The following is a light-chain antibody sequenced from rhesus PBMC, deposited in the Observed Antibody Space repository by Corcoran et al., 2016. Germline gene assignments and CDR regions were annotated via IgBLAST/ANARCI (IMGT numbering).Light chain of an antibody. Sequence: ETVVTQSPATLSLSPGERATLSCRASQSVGSYLAWYQQKPGQAPRLLIYGSSSRATSIPARFSGRGSGTDFTRTISSLEREDVGVYYCQQSSNSWTCGQGTKVEIK. V-gene: IGKV3-24*04. CDR3: QQSSNSWT. CDR2: GSS. CDR1: QSVGSY. J-gene: IGKJ1*01.